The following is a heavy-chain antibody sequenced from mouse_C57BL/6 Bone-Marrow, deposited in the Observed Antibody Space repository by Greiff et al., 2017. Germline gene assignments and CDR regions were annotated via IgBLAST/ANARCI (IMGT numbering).Heavy chain of an antibody. D-gene: IGHD1-1*01. CDR2: ISDGGSYT. V-gene: IGHV5-4*01. CDR1: GFTFSSYA. J-gene: IGHJ4*01. CDR3: ARVLLYDYAMDY. Sequence: EVQVVESGGGLVKPGGSLKLSCAASGFTFSSYAMSWVRQTPEKRLEWVATISDGGSYTYYPDNVQGRFTISRDNAKNNLYLQMSHLKSEDTAMYYCARVLLYDYAMDYWGQGTSVTVSS.